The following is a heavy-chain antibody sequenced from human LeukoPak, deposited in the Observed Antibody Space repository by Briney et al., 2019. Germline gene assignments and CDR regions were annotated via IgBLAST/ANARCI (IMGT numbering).Heavy chain of an antibody. J-gene: IGHJ4*02. D-gene: IGHD3-9*01. CDR2: IIPIFGTA. CDR3: AAYYDILTGYALLDY. Sequence: GASVKVSCKASGGTFSSYAISWVRQAPGQGLEWMGGIIPIFGTANYAQKFQGRVTITADKSASTAYMELSSLRSEDTAVYYCAAYYDILTGYALLDYWGQGTLVTVSS. CDR1: GGTFSSYA. V-gene: IGHV1-69*06.